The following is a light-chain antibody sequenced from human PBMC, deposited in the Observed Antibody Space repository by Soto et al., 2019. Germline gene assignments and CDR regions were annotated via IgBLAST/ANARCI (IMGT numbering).Light chain of an antibody. CDR3: QQLNSYPPST. CDR1: QGISTY. CDR2: AAS. Sequence: DIQLTQSPSFLSASVGDRVTITCRASQGISTYVAWYQQKPGKAPKLVISAASNLQSGVPSRFSGSGSGTEFTLTISSLQPEDFATYYCQQLNSYPPSTFGQGTKLEIK. J-gene: IGKJ2*01. V-gene: IGKV1-9*01.